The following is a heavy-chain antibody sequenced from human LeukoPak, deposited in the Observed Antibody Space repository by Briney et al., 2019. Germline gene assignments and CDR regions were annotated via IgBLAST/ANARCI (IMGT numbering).Heavy chain of an antibody. J-gene: IGHJ5*02. CDR3: ARGIAADLQDWFDP. D-gene: IGHD6-13*01. Sequence: GGSLRLSCAASGFTFSSYSMNWVRQAPGKGLEWVSSISSSSSYIYYADSVKGRFTISRDNAKNSLYLQMNSLRAEDTAVYYCARGIAADLQDWFDPWGQGTLVTVSS. CDR2: ISSSSSYI. CDR1: GFTFSSYS. V-gene: IGHV3-21*01.